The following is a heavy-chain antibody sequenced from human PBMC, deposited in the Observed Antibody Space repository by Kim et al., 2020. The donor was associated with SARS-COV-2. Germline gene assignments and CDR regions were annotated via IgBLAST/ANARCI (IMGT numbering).Heavy chain of an antibody. CDR1: GFTFGSYA. Sequence: GGSLRLSCAASGFTFGSYAMSWVRQAPGKGLEWVSGISDNGAGTFYADSVKGRFTISRDNPKNTLYLQMNSLRAEDTAVYYCAKESAAIGTPLFEYWGQGTLVTVSS. D-gene: IGHD5-18*01. CDR3: AKESAAIGTPLFEY. J-gene: IGHJ4*02. V-gene: IGHV3-23*01. CDR2: ISDNGAGT.